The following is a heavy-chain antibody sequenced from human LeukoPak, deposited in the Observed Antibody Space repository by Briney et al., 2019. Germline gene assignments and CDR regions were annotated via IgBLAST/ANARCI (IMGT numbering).Heavy chain of an antibody. CDR1: GYSFTSYY. D-gene: IGHD3-22*01. Sequence: GASVKVSCKASGYSFTSYYIHWVRQAPGQGLEWMGIIIPSGGSPKYAQMFQGRVTMTRDTSTSTVYMELSSLRSEDTAVYYCAKLDYDGSGYYWGQGTLVTVSS. V-gene: IGHV1-46*01. J-gene: IGHJ4*02. CDR3: AKLDYDGSGYY. CDR2: IIPSGGSP.